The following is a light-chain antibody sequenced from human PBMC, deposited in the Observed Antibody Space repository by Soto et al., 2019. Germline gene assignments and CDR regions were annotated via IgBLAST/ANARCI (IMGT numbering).Light chain of an antibody. Sequence: QSVLTQPPSASGTPGQRVTISCSGSSSNIGSNTVNWYQQLPGTGPKLLIYSNNQRPSGVPDRFSGSKSGTSASLAISGLQSEDEADYYCAAWDDSLNGPVVFGGGTKLTVL. CDR3: AAWDDSLNGPVV. CDR1: SSNIGSNT. CDR2: SNN. V-gene: IGLV1-44*01. J-gene: IGLJ2*01.